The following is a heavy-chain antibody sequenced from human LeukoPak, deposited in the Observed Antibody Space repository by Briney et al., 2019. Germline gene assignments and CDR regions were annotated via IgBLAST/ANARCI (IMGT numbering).Heavy chain of an antibody. CDR1: GFTFTDYT. Sequence: GGSLRLSCAASGFTFTDYTMNWVRQAPGRGLEWLASISISSSVIYYADSVKGRFTISRDNAKNSLYLQMNSLRAEDTAVYYCARDPTYCGGDCYPPDAFDIWGQGTMVTVSS. CDR3: ARDPTYCGGDCYPPDAFDI. V-gene: IGHV3-21*01. CDR2: ISISSSVI. J-gene: IGHJ3*02. D-gene: IGHD2-21*02.